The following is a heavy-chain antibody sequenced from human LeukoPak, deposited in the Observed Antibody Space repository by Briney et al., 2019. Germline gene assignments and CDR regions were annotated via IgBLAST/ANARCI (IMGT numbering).Heavy chain of an antibody. CDR3: ARKQWVMYYFDS. V-gene: IGHV4-39*01. J-gene: IGHJ4*02. CDR2: FYYSGST. Sequence: SLTCTVSGGSITISNYYWGWLRQPPGKGLEWVGSFYYSGSTYYNPSLKSRVTISVDTSKSHFSLKLSSVTAADTAVYYCARKQWVMYYFDSWGQGTLVTVSS. D-gene: IGHD6-19*01. CDR1: GGSITISNYY.